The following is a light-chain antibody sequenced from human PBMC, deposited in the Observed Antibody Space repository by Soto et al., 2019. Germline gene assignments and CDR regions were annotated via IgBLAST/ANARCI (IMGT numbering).Light chain of an antibody. CDR3: QQFDNTLSVYT. Sequence: DIVLTQSPDSLAVSVGERATINCKSSQSVLYNSNKKSYLAWYQQKPGQPPKLLIYWASTRESGVPDRFSGSGSGTDFTLTISNLQAEDVAVYYCQQFDNTLSVYTFGRGTKLEIK. J-gene: IGKJ2*01. CDR2: WAS. CDR1: QSVLYNSNKKSY. V-gene: IGKV4-1*01.